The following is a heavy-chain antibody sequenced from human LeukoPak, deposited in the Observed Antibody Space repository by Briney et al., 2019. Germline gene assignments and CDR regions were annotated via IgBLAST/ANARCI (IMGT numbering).Heavy chain of an antibody. CDR1: GGSFSGYY. V-gene: IGHV4-34*01. CDR2: INHSGST. Sequence: SETLSLTCAVYGGSFSGYYWSWIRQPPGKGMEWIGEINHSGSTNYNPSLKSRVTISVDTSKNQFSLKLGSVTAADTAVYYCARDCSSTSCRSFDYWGQGTLVTVSS. CDR3: ARDCSSTSCRSFDY. D-gene: IGHD2-2*01. J-gene: IGHJ4*02.